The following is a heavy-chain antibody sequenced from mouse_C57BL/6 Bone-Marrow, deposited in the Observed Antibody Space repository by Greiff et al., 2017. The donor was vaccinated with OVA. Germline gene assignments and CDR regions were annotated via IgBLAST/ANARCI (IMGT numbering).Heavy chain of an antibody. Sequence: EVKVEESGGGLVQPGGSLKLSCAASGFTFSDYYMYWVRQTPEKRLEWVAYISNGGGSTYYPDTVKGRFTISRDNAKNTLYLQMSRLKSEDTAMYYCARYADYSYYFDYWGQGTTLTVSS. CDR3: ARYADYSYYFDY. D-gene: IGHD2-13*01. CDR2: ISNGGGST. J-gene: IGHJ2*01. CDR1: GFTFSDYY. V-gene: IGHV5-12*01.